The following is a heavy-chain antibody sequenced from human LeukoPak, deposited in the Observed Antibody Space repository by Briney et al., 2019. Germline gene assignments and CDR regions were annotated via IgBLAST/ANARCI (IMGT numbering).Heavy chain of an antibody. D-gene: IGHD3-10*01. CDR2: IYYSGST. J-gene: IGHJ5*02. CDR1: GGSISSYY. CDR3: ARHSNYGSGSYYRYWFDP. V-gene: IGHV4-59*08. Sequence: PSETLPLTCTVSGGSISSYYWSWIRQPPGKGLEWIGYIYYSGSTNYNPSLKSRVTISVDTSKNQFSLKLSSVTAADTAVYYCARHSNYGSGSYYRYWFDPWGQGTLVTVSS.